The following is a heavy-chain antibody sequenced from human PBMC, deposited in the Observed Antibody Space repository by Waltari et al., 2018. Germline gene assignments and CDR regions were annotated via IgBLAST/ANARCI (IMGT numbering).Heavy chain of an antibody. D-gene: IGHD2-8*01. Sequence: QVQLVQSGSELKEPGASVKISCKASGYSFTTNAINWVRQAPGQGLEWMGWININTENPSYARDFTGRFVFSLDTSVSTAYLQIYSLKAEDTAVYYCTRECIASSGCDYWGQGTLVTVSP. CDR3: TRECIASSGCDY. V-gene: IGHV7-4-1*01. CDR1: GYSFTTNA. J-gene: IGHJ4*02. CDR2: ININTENP.